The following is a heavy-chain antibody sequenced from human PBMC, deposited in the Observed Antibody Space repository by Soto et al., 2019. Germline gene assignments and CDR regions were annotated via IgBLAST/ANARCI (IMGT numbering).Heavy chain of an antibody. CDR1: GFTFSSYG. J-gene: IGHJ4*02. Sequence: GGSLRLSCAASGFTFSSYGMHWVRQAPGKGLEWVAVIWYDGSNKYYADSVKGRFTISRDNSKNTLYLQMNSLRAEDTAVYYCARDSLPSYYYGSGSYYEPDYWGQGTLVTVSS. V-gene: IGHV3-33*01. CDR2: IWYDGSNK. D-gene: IGHD3-10*01. CDR3: ARDSLPSYYYGSGSYYEPDY.